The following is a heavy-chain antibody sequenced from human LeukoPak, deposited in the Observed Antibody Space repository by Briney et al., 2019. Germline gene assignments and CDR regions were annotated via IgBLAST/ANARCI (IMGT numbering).Heavy chain of an antibody. V-gene: IGHV4-59*01. J-gene: IGHJ4*02. CDR3: ARDGRAGSLFAY. CDR2: ISYSGST. Sequence: SETLSLTCTVSGGSISGYYWSWIRQPPGKGLEWVGYISYSGSTNYNPSLKSRVTISVDTSKDQFSLKLSSVTAADTAIYYCARDGRAGSLFAYWGQGTLVTVSS. CDR1: GGSISGYY. D-gene: IGHD6-19*01.